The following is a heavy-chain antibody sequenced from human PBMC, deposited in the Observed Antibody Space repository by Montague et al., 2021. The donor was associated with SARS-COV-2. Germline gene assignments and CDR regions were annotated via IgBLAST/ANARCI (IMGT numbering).Heavy chain of an antibody. CDR1: GESMTRSW. CDR3: TRARSKAIDY. V-gene: IGHV4-4*02. D-gene: IGHD2/OR15-2a*01. Sequence: SETLSLTCAVSGESMTRSWWTWVRQPPGQRLQWIGEIFHYGTSRSNYXRALKSRVTISIDTSKNQLFLRLSSVTAADTALYFCTRARSKAIDYWGQGALVTVSS. J-gene: IGHJ4*02. CDR2: IFHYGTS.